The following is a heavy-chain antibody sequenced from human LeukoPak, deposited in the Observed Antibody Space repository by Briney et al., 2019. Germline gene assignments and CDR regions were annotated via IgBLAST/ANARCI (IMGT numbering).Heavy chain of an antibody. D-gene: IGHD5-24*01. J-gene: IGHJ4*02. Sequence: ASVKVSCKASGDTFSSYAISWVRQAPGQGLEWMGRIIPILGIASYAQKFQGRVTITADKSTSTAYMELSSLRSEDTAVYYCARDRGRGDGYINYFDYWGQGTQVTVSS. CDR1: GDTFSSYA. CDR2: IIPILGIA. CDR3: ARDRGRGDGYINYFDY. V-gene: IGHV1-69*04.